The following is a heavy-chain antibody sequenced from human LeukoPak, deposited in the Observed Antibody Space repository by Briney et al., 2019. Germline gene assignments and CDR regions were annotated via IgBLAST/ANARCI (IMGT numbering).Heavy chain of an antibody. J-gene: IGHJ4*02. CDR2: ISYSGLT. Sequence: PSQTLSLTCTVSGGSISSGGYYWSWIRQHPGKGLEWIGYISYSGLTYYIPSLKSRVTMSVDTPKNQFSLKLSSVTAADTAVYYCARDTLDFGSDYRGQGTLVTVSS. CDR1: GGSISSGGYY. V-gene: IGHV4-31*03. CDR3: ARDTLDFGSDY. D-gene: IGHD1-1*01.